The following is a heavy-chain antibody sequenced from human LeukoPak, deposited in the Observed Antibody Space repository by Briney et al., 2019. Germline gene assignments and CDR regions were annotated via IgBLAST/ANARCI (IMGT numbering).Heavy chain of an antibody. Sequence: ASVKVSCKASGYTFTGYYMHWVRQAPGKGLEWMGWINPNSGGTNYAQNFQGRVTMTRETSITTAYMELSRLSSDDTAVYYCARHPGKVTNDWYFDLWGRGTLVTVSS. CDR2: INPNSGGT. V-gene: IGHV1-2*02. CDR1: GYTFTGYY. CDR3: ARHPGKVTNDWYFDL. D-gene: IGHD4-23*01. J-gene: IGHJ2*01.